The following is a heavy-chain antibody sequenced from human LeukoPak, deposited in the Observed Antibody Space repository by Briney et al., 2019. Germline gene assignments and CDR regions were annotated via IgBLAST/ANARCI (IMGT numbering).Heavy chain of an antibody. CDR1: GSTFSNYA. CDR3: ARTYGSGRYFDY. J-gene: IGHJ4*02. Sequence: GGSLRLSCAASGSTFSNYAMYWVRQAPGKGLEWVTVISYDGSNKYFADSVKGRFTISRDNSKNTLYLQMNSLRIEDTAVYFCARTYGSGRYFDYWGQGTLVTVSS. D-gene: IGHD3-10*01. V-gene: IGHV3-30*04. CDR2: ISYDGSNK.